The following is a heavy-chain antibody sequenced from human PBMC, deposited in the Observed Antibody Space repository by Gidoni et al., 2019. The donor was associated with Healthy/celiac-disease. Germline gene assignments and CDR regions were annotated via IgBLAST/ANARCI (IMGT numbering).Heavy chain of an antibody. D-gene: IGHD3-10*01. J-gene: IGHJ5*02. CDR3: ARAGGVLWFGELKEPPNWFDP. V-gene: IGHV5-51*03. CDR1: GSSFTSYW. Sequence: EVQLVQSGAEVQKPGESLKISCKGSGSSFTSYWTGWGRQMPGKGLEWMGIIYPGDSDTRYSPSFQGQVTISADKSISTAYLQWSSLKASDTAMYYCARAGGVLWFGELKEPPNWFDPWGQGTLVTVSS. CDR2: IYPGDSDT.